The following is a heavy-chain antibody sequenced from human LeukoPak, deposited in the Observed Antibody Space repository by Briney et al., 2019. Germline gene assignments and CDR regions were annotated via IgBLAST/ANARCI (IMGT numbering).Heavy chain of an antibody. CDR3: AKVGLVGALDY. V-gene: IGHV3-30*18. D-gene: IGHD1-26*01. Sequence: GSLILSCAASGFTFSSYGMQWVRQAPGKGLEWVAVISYDGSNKYYADSVKGRFTISRDNSKNTLYLQMNSLRAEDTAVYYCAKVGLVGALDYWGQGTLVTVSS. J-gene: IGHJ4*02. CDR1: GFTFSSYG. CDR2: ISYDGSNK.